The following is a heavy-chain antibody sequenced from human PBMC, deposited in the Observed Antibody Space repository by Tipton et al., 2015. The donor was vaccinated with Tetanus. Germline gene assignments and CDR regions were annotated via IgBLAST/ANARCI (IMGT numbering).Heavy chain of an antibody. CDR3: AKGEYSYGPGRTFDY. D-gene: IGHD5-18*01. J-gene: IGHJ4*02. V-gene: IGHV3-23*01. Sequence: SLRLSCAASGFTFSSYAMGWVRQAPGKGLEWVSAISGSGGSTYYADSVKGRFTISRDNSKNTLYLQMNSLRAEDTAVYYCAKGEYSYGPGRTFDYWGQGTLVTVSS. CDR2: ISGSGGST. CDR1: GFTFSSYA.